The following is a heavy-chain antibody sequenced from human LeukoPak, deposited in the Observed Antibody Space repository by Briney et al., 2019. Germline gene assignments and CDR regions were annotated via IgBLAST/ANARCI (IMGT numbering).Heavy chain of an antibody. J-gene: IGHJ3*02. CDR1: GFTFSTYW. V-gene: IGHV3-7*01. D-gene: IGHD6-6*01. Sequence: GGSLRLSCAASGFTFSTYWMAWVRQAPGKGLEWVANIKQDGSERYYVDSVKGRFTISRDNAKNSLYLQMNSLRAEDTAVYYCALYSSSSLDAFDIWGQGTMVTVSS. CDR3: ALYSSSSLDAFDI. CDR2: IKQDGSER.